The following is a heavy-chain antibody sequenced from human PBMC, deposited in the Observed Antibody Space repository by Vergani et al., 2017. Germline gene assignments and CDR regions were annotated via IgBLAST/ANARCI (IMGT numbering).Heavy chain of an antibody. Sequence: EVQLLESGGGLVQPGGSLRLSCAASGFTFSSYAMSWVRQAPGKGLEWVSAICGSGGSTYYADSVKGRFTISRDNSKNTLDLQMNSLRAEDTAVYYCAKVGTVAFYYYYGMDVWGQGTTVTVSS. D-gene: IGHD4-23*01. CDR2: ICGSGGST. V-gene: IGHV3-23*01. CDR3: AKVGTVAFYYYYGMDV. J-gene: IGHJ6*02. CDR1: GFTFSSYA.